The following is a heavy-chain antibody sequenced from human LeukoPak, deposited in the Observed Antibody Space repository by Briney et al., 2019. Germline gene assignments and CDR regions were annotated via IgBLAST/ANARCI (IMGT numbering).Heavy chain of an antibody. CDR1: GFTFSSYS. Sequence: GGSLRLSCAASGFTFSSYSMNWVRQAPGKGLEWVSYISSSGSTIYYADSVKGRFTISRDNAKNSLYLQMNSLRAEDTAVYYCASLGIAAAGKGDYWGQGTLVTVSS. CDR3: ASLGIAAAGKGDY. D-gene: IGHD6-13*01. J-gene: IGHJ4*02. V-gene: IGHV3-48*04. CDR2: ISSSGSTI.